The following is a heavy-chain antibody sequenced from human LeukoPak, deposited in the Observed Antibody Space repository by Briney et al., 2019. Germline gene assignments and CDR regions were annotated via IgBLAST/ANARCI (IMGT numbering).Heavy chain of an antibody. CDR1: GGSISSSAYY. Sequence: SETLSLTCTVSGGSISSSAYYWSWIRQPAGKGLEWIGRIYTSGSTNYIPSLKSRVTMSIDTSKNQFSLKLTSVTAADTAVYYCARMTTVTPEPFDYWGQGILVTVSS. CDR2: IYTSGST. CDR3: ARMTTVTPEPFDY. J-gene: IGHJ4*02. V-gene: IGHV4-61*02. D-gene: IGHD4-17*01.